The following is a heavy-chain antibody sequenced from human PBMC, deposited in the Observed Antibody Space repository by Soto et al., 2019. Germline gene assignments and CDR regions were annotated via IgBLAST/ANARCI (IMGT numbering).Heavy chain of an antibody. CDR1: GYTFTSYG. V-gene: IGHV1-18*01. CDR2: ISAYNGNT. J-gene: IGHJ4*02. D-gene: IGHD2-15*01. CDR3: ARDRVSLYCSGGSCYSTFDY. Sequence: QVQLVQSGAEVKKPGASVKVSCKASGYTFTSYGISWVRQAPGQGLEWMGWISAYNGNTNYAQQLQGRVTMTTDTSTSTAYMELRSLRSDDTAVYYCARDRVSLYCSGGSCYSTFDYWGQGTLVTVSS.